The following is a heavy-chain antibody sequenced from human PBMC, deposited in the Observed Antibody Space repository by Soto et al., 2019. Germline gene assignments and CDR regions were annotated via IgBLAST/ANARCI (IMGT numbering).Heavy chain of an antibody. CDR2: TSYDGNTQNR. D-gene: IGHD3-10*01. Sequence: QVQLVESGGGVVQPGRSLRLSCAASGFIFSTYLMHWVRQAPGKGLEWVAVTSYDGNTQNRYYADSVKGRFTISRDNSKNTVYLQMNSLGTEDTALYYCVGAGRVNTPHDAFDIWGQGTMVTVSS. V-gene: IGHV3-30-3*01. CDR3: VGAGRVNTPHDAFDI. J-gene: IGHJ3*02. CDR1: GFIFSTYL.